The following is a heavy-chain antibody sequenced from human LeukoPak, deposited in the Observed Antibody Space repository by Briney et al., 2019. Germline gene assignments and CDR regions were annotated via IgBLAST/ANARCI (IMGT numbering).Heavy chain of an antibody. V-gene: IGHV3-7*01. CDR2: IKKDGSEK. CDR1: GFTFSSYW. CDR3: ARHLSGITGYTYGRGIDY. Sequence: GGSLRLSCAASGFTFSSYWMSWVRQAPGKGLEWVANIKKDGSEKYYVDSVKGRFTISRDNAKKSLYLQMNSLGAEDTAVYYCARHLSGITGYTYGRGIDYWGQGTLLTVSS. J-gene: IGHJ4*02. D-gene: IGHD5-18*01.